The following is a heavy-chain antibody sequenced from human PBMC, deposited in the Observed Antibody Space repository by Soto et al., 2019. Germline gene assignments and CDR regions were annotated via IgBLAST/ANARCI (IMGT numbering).Heavy chain of an antibody. V-gene: IGHV3-30-3*01. CDR3: APHVSCSGGSCQYDAFAI. D-gene: IGHD2-15*01. J-gene: IGHJ3*02. Sequence: ALRLSCAASGFTFSSYAMHWVRQAPGKGLEWVAVISYDGSNKYYADSVKGRFTMSRDTSENTLYLQMNSLGAEDTAAYYCAPHVSCSGGSCQYDAFAIRGQGTMVTVSS. CDR2: ISYDGSNK. CDR1: GFTFSSYA.